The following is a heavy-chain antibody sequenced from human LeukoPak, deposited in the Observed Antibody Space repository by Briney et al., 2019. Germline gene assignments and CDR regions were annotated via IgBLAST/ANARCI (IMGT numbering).Heavy chain of an antibody. Sequence: GASVKVSCKVSGYTLTELSMHWVRQAPGKGLEWMGGFDPEDGETIYAQKFQGRVTMAEDTSTDTAYMELSSLRSEDTAVYYCATDGGEQLVRGWFDPWGQGTLVTVSS. D-gene: IGHD6-6*01. V-gene: IGHV1-24*01. J-gene: IGHJ5*02. CDR2: FDPEDGET. CDR1: GYTLTELS. CDR3: ATDGGEQLVRGWFDP.